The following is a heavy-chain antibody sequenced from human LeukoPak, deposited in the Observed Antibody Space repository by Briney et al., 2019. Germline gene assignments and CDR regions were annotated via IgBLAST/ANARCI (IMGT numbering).Heavy chain of an antibody. Sequence: SETLSLTCTVSGGSISSYYWSWIRQPPGKGLEWIGYIYYSGSTNYNPSLKSRVTISVDTSKNQFSLKLSSVTAADTAVYYCARGIQGENYFDYWGQGTLVTVSS. CDR1: GGSISSYY. CDR3: ARGIQGENYFDY. D-gene: IGHD5-18*01. J-gene: IGHJ4*02. CDR2: IYYSGST. V-gene: IGHV4-59*01.